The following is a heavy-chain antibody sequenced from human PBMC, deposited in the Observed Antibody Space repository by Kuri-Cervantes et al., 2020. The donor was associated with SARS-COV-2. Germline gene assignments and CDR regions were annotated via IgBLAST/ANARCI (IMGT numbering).Heavy chain of an antibody. V-gene: IGHV1-18*04. CDR1: GYTFTGYY. D-gene: IGHD2-21*01. Sequence: ASVKVSCKASGYTFTGYYMHWVRQAPGQGLEWMGWISAYNGVTFFAHNFQGRVTMTVDASTSTAYMELRSLRSDDTAVYYCARDPCGIDCWRRLDYWGQGTLVTVSS. CDR3: ARDPCGIDCWRRLDY. J-gene: IGHJ4*02. CDR2: ISAYNGVT.